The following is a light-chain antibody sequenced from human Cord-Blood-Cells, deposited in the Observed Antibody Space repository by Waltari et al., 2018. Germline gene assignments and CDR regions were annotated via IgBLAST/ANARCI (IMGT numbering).Light chain of an antibody. V-gene: IGKV3-11*01. CDR2: DAS. CDR3: QQRSNWLT. CDR1: QSVSSY. J-gene: IGKJ4*01. Sequence: ETLLTQSPATLPLPPGDRATLSCRASQSVSSYLAWYQQKPGQAPRLLIYDASNRATGIPARFSGSGSGTDFTLTISSLEPEDFAVYYCQQRSNWLTFGGGTKVEIK.